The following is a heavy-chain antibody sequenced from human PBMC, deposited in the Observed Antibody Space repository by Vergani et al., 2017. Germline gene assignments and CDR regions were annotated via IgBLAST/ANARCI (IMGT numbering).Heavy chain of an antibody. CDR2: ISSSSSTI. Sequence: EVQLVESGGGLVQPGGSLRLSCAASGFTFSSYSMNWVRQAPGKGLEWVSYISSSSSTIYYADSVKGRFTISGDNAKNALYLQMNSLRAEDTAVYYCAXDGYCGGDCSRSEYFQHWGQGTLVTVSS. CDR1: GFTFSSYS. CDR3: AXDGYCGGDCSRSEYFQH. D-gene: IGHD2-21*01. V-gene: IGHV3-48*01. J-gene: IGHJ1*01.